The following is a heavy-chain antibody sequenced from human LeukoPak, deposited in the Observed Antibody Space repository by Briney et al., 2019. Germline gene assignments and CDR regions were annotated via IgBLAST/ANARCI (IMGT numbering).Heavy chain of an antibody. CDR3: ARDLLGATPSNY. CDR2: IYSGGST. J-gene: IGHJ4*02. CDR1: GFTVSSNY. V-gene: IGHV3-66*01. D-gene: IGHD1-26*01. Sequence: GGSLRLSCVASGFTVSSNYMSWVRQAPGKGLEWVSVIYSGGSTYYADSVKGRFTISRDNSKNTLYLQMNSLRAEDTAVYYCARDLLGATPSNYWGQGTLVTVSS.